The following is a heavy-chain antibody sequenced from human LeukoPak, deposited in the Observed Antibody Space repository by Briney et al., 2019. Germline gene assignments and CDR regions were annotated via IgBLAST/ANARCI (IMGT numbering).Heavy chain of an antibody. CDR1: GGTFSGNS. CDR3: ARETRDSNWNSVAYLDH. V-gene: IGHV1-69*08. Sequence: ASVKVSCKASGGTFSGNSITWVRQAPGQGLEWMGRFIPILNTTNYAQDFQGRVTLTADKSTSTAYMELMSLGSVDTAVYYCARETRDSNWNSVAYLDHWGQGTLVTVSS. CDR2: FIPILNTT. D-gene: IGHD1-7*01. J-gene: IGHJ4*02.